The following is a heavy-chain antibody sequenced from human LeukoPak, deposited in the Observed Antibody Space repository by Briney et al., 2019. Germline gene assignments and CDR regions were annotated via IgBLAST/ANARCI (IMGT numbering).Heavy chain of an antibody. CDR2: INPSGGST. Sequence: ASVKVSCKASGYTFTGYYMHWVRQAPGQGLEWMGIINPSGGSTSYAQKFQGRVTMTRDMSTSTVYMELSSLRSEDTAVYYCARDPQQLWLLKSYFDYWGQGTLVTVSS. CDR3: ARDPQQLWLLKSYFDY. V-gene: IGHV1-46*01. J-gene: IGHJ4*02. CDR1: GYTFTGYY. D-gene: IGHD5-18*01.